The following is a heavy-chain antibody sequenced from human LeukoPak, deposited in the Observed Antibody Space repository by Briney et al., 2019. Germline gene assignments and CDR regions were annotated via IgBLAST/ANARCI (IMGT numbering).Heavy chain of an antibody. V-gene: IGHV3-20*04. CDR1: GFTFDDYG. J-gene: IGHJ6*03. Sequence: PGGSLRLSCAASGFTFDDYGMSWVRQVPGKGLEWVSGINWNGGSTGYADSVKGRFTISRDNAKNSLYLQMNSLRAEDTALYYCAREDWVPDCSGGSCYYMDVWGKGTTVTVSS. CDR2: INWNGGST. CDR3: AREDWVPDCSGGSCYYMDV. D-gene: IGHD2-15*01.